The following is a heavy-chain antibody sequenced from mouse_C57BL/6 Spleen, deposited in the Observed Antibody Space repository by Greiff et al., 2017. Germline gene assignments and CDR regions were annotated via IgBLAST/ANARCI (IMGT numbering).Heavy chain of an antibody. V-gene: IGHV1-69*01. Sequence: QVQLQQPGAELVMPGASVKLSCKASGYTFTSYWMHWVKQRPGHGLEWIGEIDPSDSYTNYNQKFKGKSTLTVDKSSSTAYMQLSSLTSEDSAVYYCARGRVTTVVLYDYDSYWYFDVWGTGTTVTVSS. CDR3: ARGRVTTVVLYDYDSYWYFDV. CDR2: IDPSDSYT. CDR1: GYTFTSYW. J-gene: IGHJ1*03. D-gene: IGHD1-1*01.